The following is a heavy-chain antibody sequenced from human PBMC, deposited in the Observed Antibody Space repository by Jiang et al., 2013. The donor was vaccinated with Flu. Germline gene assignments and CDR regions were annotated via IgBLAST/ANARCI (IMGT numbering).Heavy chain of an antibody. CDR3: ARLEGGSGWNYFVY. CDR2: IYYSGST. CDR1: GGSISSYY. D-gene: IGHD6-19*01. Sequence: GSGLVKPSETLSLTCTVSGGSISSYYWTWIRQPPGKGLEWIGHIYYSGSTNYNPSLKSRITISVDTSKNQLSLKVSSVTAADTAVYYCARLEGGSGWNYFVYWGQGTLVTVSS. J-gene: IGHJ4*02. V-gene: IGHV4-59*08.